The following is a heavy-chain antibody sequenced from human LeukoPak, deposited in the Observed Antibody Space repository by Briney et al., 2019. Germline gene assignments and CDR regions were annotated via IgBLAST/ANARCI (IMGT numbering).Heavy chain of an antibody. V-gene: IGHV3-11*03. Sequence: PGGSLRLSCAASGFTFSDYYMSWIRQAPGKGLEWVSYISSSSSYTNYADSVKGRFTISRDNAKNSLYLQMNSLRAEDTAVYYCAKLVGATVDYWGQGTLVTVSS. D-gene: IGHD1-26*01. CDR3: AKLVGATVDY. CDR2: ISSSSSYT. J-gene: IGHJ4*02. CDR1: GFTFSDYY.